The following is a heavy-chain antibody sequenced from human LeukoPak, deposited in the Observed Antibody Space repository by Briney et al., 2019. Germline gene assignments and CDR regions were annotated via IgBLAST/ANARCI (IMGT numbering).Heavy chain of an antibody. J-gene: IGHJ5*02. D-gene: IGHD1-1*01. CDR2: IYHSGSP. CDR1: GGSISSGGYS. V-gene: IGHV4-30-2*01. CDR3: ARGTERASWFDP. Sequence: KPSQILSLTCAVSGGSISSGGYSWSWIRQPPGKGLEWIGYIYHSGSPYYSPSLKSRVTISVDRSKNQFSLKLSSVTAADTAVYYCARGTERASWFDPWGQGTLVTVSS.